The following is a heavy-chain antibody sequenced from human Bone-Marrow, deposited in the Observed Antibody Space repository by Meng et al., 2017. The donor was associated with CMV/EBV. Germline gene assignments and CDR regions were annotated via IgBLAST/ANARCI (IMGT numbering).Heavy chain of an antibody. V-gene: IGHV4-34*01. Sequence: GSLRLSCAVYGGSFSGYYWSWIRQPPGKGLEWIGEINHSGSTNYNPSLKSRVTISVDTSKNQFSLKLSSVTAADTAVYYCARGVDTAMVKREYYFDYWGQGTLVTVSS. J-gene: IGHJ4*02. CDR3: ARGVDTAMVKREYYFDY. D-gene: IGHD5-18*01. CDR1: GGSFSGYY. CDR2: INHSGST.